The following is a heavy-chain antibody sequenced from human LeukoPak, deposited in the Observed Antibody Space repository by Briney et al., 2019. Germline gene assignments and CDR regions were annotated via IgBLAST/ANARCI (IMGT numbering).Heavy chain of an antibody. CDR2: IYYSGST. J-gene: IGHJ3*02. CDR3: AREGIAAFAAFDI. Sequence: SETLSLTCTVSGGSISSDYWSWIRQPPGQGLGWICYIYYSGSTSYNPSLKSRVTTSVDTSKNQFSLRLSYVTAADTAVYYCAREGIAAFAAFDIWGQGTMVTVSS. CDR1: GGSISSDY. V-gene: IGHV4-59*01. D-gene: IGHD3-10*01.